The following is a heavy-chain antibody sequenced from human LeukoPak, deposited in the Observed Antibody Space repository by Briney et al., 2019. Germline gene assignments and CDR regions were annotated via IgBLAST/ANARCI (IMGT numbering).Heavy chain of an antibody. Sequence: SETLSLTCAVYGGSFSGYYWSWIRQPPGKGLEWIGEVNHSGSTNYNPSLKSRVTISVDTSKNQFSLKLSSVTAADTAVYYCAGGSGWYSNYWGQGTLVTVSS. CDR2: VNHSGST. CDR3: AGGSGWYSNY. D-gene: IGHD6-19*01. CDR1: GGSFSGYY. V-gene: IGHV4-34*01. J-gene: IGHJ4*02.